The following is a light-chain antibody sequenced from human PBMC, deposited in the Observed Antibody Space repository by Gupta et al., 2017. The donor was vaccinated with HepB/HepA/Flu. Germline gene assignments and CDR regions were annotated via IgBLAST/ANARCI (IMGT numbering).Light chain of an antibody. V-gene: IGLV3-21*02. J-gene: IGLJ2*01. CDR2: DDS. Sequence: SYVPTPPPSVSVAPGETARITGGGNNIGGKSVHWYQQKAGQAPVLVVYDDSDRRSGIPERSSGSNSGHTATLTISRVEAGDEADYYCQVWDSTGDQGVFGGGTKLTVL. CDR1: NIGGKS. CDR3: QVWDSTGDQGV.